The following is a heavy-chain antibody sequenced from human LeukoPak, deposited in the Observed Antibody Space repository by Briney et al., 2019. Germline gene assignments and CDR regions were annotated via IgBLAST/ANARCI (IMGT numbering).Heavy chain of an antibody. CDR3: ARDNCSGGSCHKLGFDP. J-gene: IGHJ5*02. CDR2: IYYSGST. V-gene: IGHV4-59*01. Sequence: SETLSLTCTVSGGSISSYYWSWIRQPPGKGLEWIGYIYYSGSTNYNPSLTSRVTISVDTSKNQFSLKLNSVTAADTAVYYCARDNCSGGSCHKLGFDPWGQGTLVTVSS. CDR1: GGSISSYY. D-gene: IGHD2-15*01.